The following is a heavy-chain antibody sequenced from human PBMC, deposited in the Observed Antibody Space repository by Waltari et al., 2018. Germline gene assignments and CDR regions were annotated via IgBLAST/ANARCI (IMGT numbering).Heavy chain of an antibody. V-gene: IGHV3-48*01. Sequence: EVQLVESGGGLVQPGGSLRLSCAASGFTFSSYSMNWVRQAPGKGLEWVSYISSSSSTIYYADSVKGRFTIARDNAKNSLYLQMNSLRAEETAVYYCARSKYWSGGSCCFDYWGQGTLVTVSS. J-gene: IGHJ4*02. CDR3: ARSKYWSGGSCCFDY. CDR1: GFTFSSYS. D-gene: IGHD2-15*01. CDR2: ISSSSSTI.